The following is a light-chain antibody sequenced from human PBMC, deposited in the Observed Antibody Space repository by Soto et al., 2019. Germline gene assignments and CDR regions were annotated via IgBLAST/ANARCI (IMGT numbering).Light chain of an antibody. J-gene: IGLJ2*01. CDR1: SSDVGGYNY. CDR3: SSYTESITLL. CDR2: EVS. V-gene: IGLV2-14*01. Sequence: QSALTQPASVSGSPGQSITISCTGTSSDVGGYNYVSWYQQHPGKAPKLMIYEVSNRPSGVSNRFSGSKSGNTASLTISGLQAEDEADYYCSSYTESITLLFGGGTKLIVL.